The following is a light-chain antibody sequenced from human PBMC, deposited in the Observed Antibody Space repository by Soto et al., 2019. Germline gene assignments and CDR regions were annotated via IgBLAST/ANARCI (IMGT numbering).Light chain of an antibody. CDR1: QGISNA. V-gene: IGKV1-27*01. J-gene: IGKJ1*01. CDR2: AAS. CDR3: QKYDSAPT. Sequence: DIQMTQSPSSLSASVGDIVTITFRSSQGISNALAWYQQRPGKVPKLLMYAASTLQSGVPSRFSGSGSGTDFTLTISSLQPEDVATYYCQKYDSAPTFGQGTKVDI.